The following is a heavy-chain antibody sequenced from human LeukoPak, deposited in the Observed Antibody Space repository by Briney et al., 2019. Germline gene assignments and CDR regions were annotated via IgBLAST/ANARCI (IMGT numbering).Heavy chain of an antibody. D-gene: IGHD2-2*01. CDR1: GGSISSYY. J-gene: IGHJ3*02. CDR2: IYYSGST. V-gene: IGHV4-59*01. Sequence: SETLSLTCTVSGGSISSYYWSWIRQPPGKGLEWIGYIYYSGSTNYNPSLKSRVTISVDTSKNQFSLKLSSVTAADTAVYYCAREDGMYHDAFDIWGQGTMVTVSS. CDR3: AREDGMYHDAFDI.